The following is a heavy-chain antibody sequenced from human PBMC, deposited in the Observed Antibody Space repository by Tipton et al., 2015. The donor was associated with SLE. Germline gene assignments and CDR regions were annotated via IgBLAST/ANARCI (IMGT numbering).Heavy chain of an antibody. CDR2: VIPIFGTA. Sequence: QLVQSGPEGKKPGSSVKVSCKASGGTFSSYAISWGRQTPGQGLEWMGGVIPIFGTANYAQKFQGRVTITADESTGTAYMELSSVRSEDTSVYYGARLVGTQTGASFDSWGQGTLVTVSS. CDR1: GGTFSSYA. D-gene: IGHD1-26*01. CDR3: ARLVGTQTGASFDS. V-gene: IGHV1-69*01. J-gene: IGHJ4*02.